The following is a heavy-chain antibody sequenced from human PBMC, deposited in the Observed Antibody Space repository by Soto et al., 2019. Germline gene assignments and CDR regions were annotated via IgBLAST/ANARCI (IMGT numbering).Heavy chain of an antibody. J-gene: IGHJ4*02. D-gene: IGHD2-15*01. CDR1: GFTFDKVW. CDR3: TTGRDDLLD. CDR2: IKSKTDGGTT. Sequence: EVQLVESGGGLVKPGGSLRLSCAVSGFTFDKVWMNWVRQAPGKGLEWVGRIKSKTDGGTTDYAAPVKGRFAISRDDSKNMLYLQMNSLKTGDTGMYFCTTGRDDLLDWGQGTLVTVSS. V-gene: IGHV3-15*07.